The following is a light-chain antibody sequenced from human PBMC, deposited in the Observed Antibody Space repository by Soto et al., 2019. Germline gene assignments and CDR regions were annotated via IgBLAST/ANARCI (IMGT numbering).Light chain of an antibody. CDR1: QSLSSSY. V-gene: IGKV3-20*01. J-gene: IGKJ1*01. CDR2: GAS. CDR3: QQYGSSPTT. Sequence: EIVLTKSPGTLSLSPGERATLSCRASQSLSSSYLVWYQQKPGQAPRLLIYGASSRATGIPDRFSGSGSGTDFTLNISRLEPEDFAVYYCQQYGSSPTTFGQGTKVDI.